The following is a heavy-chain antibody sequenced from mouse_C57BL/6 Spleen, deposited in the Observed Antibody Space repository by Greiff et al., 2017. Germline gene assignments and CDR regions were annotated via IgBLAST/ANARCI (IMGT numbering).Heavy chain of an antibody. CDR3: ASLSHYYAMDY. CDR2: ISYDGSN. Sequence: EVKVEESGPGLVKPSQSLSLTCSVTGYSITSGYYWNWIRQFPGNKLEWMGYISYDGSNNYNPSLKNRISITRDTSKNQFFLKLNSVTTEDTATYYCASLSHYYAMDYWGQGTSVTVSS. CDR1: GYSITSGYY. J-gene: IGHJ4*01. D-gene: IGHD2-3*01. V-gene: IGHV3-6*01.